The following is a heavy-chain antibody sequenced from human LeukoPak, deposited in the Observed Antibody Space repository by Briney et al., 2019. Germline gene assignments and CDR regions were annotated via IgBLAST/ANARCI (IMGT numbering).Heavy chain of an antibody. D-gene: IGHD5-18*01. CDR3: ARAAIQLWSFDY. CDR1: GGSISSSSYY. V-gene: IGHV4-39*07. J-gene: IGHJ4*02. Sequence: SETLSLTCTVSGGSISSSSYYWGWIRQPPGKGLEWIGSIYYSGSTYYNPSLKSRVTISVDTSKNQFSLKLSSVTAADTAVYYCARAAIQLWSFDYWGQGTLVTVSS. CDR2: IYYSGST.